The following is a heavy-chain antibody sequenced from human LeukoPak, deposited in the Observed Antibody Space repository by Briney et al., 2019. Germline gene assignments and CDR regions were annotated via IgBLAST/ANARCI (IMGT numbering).Heavy chain of an antibody. J-gene: IGHJ6*02. CDR1: GFTFSSYA. CDR2: ISGSGGST. CDR3: AKGITIFGRNYYGMDV. V-gene: IGHV3-23*01. D-gene: IGHD3-3*01. Sequence: GRSLRLSCAASGFTFSSYAMSWVRQAPGKGLEWVSAISGSGGSTYYADSVKGRFTISRDNSKNTLYLQMNSLRAEDTAVYYCAKGITIFGRNYYGMDVWGQGTTVTVSS.